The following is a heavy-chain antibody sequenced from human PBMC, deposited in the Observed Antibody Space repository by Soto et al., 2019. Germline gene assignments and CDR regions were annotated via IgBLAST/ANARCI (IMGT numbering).Heavy chain of an antibody. V-gene: IGHV4-39*01. J-gene: IGHJ4*02. D-gene: IGHD3-10*01. CDR2: IYYSGST. CDR1: GGSISSSSYY. CDR3: SRNSLPGGSGSLYFDY. Sequence: QLQLQESGPGLVKPSETLPLTCTVSGGSISSSSYYWGWIRQPPGKGLEWIGSIYYSGSTYYNPSLKSRVTISVDTSKNQFSLKLSSVTAADTAVYYCSRNSLPGGSGSLYFDYWGQGTLVTVSS.